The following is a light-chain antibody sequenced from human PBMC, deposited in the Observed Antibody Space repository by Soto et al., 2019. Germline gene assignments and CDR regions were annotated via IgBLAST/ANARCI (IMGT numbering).Light chain of an antibody. CDR3: IQEYSYPLI. V-gene: IGKV1-6*01. Sequence: QVTQFPSSLSASVGARVNIPCRPSQGIRNDLGWYQQKPGKAPKLLIYGASNLQTGVPSRFSGSGSGTDFTLTISSLQPEDVGTYYWIQEYSYPLIFGGGTKVEIK. CDR1: QGIRND. CDR2: GAS. J-gene: IGKJ4*01.